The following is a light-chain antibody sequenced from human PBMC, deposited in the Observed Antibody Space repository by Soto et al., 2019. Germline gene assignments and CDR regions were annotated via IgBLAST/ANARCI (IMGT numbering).Light chain of an antibody. Sequence: EIVLTQSPGTLSLSPGERATLSFRASQSVTTSYLAWYQQKPGQAPRLLIQGASSRSTGIPDRFSGSGCGTDFTLTISRLEPEDFAVYYCQQYGSSPPITFGQGTRLEIK. CDR1: QSVTTSY. CDR3: QQYGSSPPIT. J-gene: IGKJ5*01. CDR2: GAS. V-gene: IGKV3-20*01.